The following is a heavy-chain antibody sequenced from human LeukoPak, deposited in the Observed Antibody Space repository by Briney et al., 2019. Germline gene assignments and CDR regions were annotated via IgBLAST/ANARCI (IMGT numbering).Heavy chain of an antibody. V-gene: IGHV3-23*01. CDR3: AKALIAVAGT. CDR1: GFTFCRYA. D-gene: IGHD6-19*01. CDR2: ISGSGGST. Sequence: GGAPGISWSASGFTFCRYALSLVPPASGEGPEGVSAISGSGGSTYYADSVKGRFTISRDNSKNTLYLQMNSLRAEDTAVYYCAKALIAVAGTWGQGTLVAVSS. J-gene: IGHJ4*02.